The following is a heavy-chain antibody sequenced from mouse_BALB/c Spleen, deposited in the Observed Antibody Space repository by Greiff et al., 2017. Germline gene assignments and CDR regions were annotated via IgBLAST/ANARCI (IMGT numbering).Heavy chain of an antibody. CDR1: GFTFSSYT. Sequence: EVKLMESGGGLVKPGGSLKLSCAASGFTFSSYTMSWVRQTPEKRLEWVATISSGGSYTYYPDSVKGRFTISRDNAKNTLYLQMSSLKSEDTAMYYCTRDRDYDAMDYWGQGTSVTVSS. CDR3: TRDRDYDAMDY. CDR2: ISSGGSYT. J-gene: IGHJ4*01. V-gene: IGHV5-6-4*01.